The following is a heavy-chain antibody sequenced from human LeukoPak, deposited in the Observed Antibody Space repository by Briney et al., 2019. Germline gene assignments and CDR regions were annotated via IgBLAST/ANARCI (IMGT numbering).Heavy chain of an antibody. D-gene: IGHD3-22*01. Sequence: GGSLRLSCAASGFTFSSYSMNWVRQAPGKGLEWVSYISSSSSTIYYADSVKGRFTISRDNARNSLYLQMNSLRAEDTAVYYCARVLHKRNYDSSDYYGYWGQGILVTVSS. CDR3: ARVLHKRNYDSSDYYGY. CDR2: ISSSSSTI. V-gene: IGHV3-48*01. J-gene: IGHJ4*02. CDR1: GFTFSSYS.